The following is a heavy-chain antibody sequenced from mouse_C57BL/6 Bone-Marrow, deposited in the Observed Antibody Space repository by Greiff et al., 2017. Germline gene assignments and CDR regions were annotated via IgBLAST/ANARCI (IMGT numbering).Heavy chain of an antibody. D-gene: IGHD1-1*01. CDR2: IDPSDSYT. CDR3: ARRDYGLYFDY. J-gene: IGHJ2*01. V-gene: IGHV1-50*01. CDR1: GYTFTSYW. Sequence: VKLQQSGAELVKPGASVKLSCKASGYTFTSYWMQWVKQRPGQGLEWIGEIDPSDSYTNYNQKFKGKATLTVDTSSSTAYMQLSSLTSEDSAVYYCARRDYGLYFDYWGQGTTLTVSS.